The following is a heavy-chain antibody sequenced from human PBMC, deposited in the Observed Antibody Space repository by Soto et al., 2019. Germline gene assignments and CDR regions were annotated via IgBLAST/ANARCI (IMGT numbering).Heavy chain of an antibody. J-gene: IGHJ4*02. CDR2: IYHSGST. Sequence: SETLSLTCAVSGGSISSGGYSWSWIRQPPGKGLEWIGYIYHSGSTYYNPSLKSRVTISVGRSKNQFSLKLSSVTAADTAVYYCARSLGDGYNYYFDYWGQGTLVTVSS. CDR1: GGSISSGGYS. CDR3: ARSLGDGYNYYFDY. V-gene: IGHV4-30-2*01. D-gene: IGHD5-12*01.